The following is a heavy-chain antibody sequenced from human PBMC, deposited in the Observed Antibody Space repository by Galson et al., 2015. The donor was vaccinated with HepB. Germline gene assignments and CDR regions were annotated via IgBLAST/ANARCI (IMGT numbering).Heavy chain of an antibody. D-gene: IGHD5-18*01. J-gene: IGHJ6*02. Sequence: LRLSCAASGFTFSSYSMNWVRQAPGKGLEWVSYISSSSSTIYYADSVKGRFTISRDNSKNTQYLQMNSLRTEDTAVYYCAKDWDSYGYSAMDVWGQGTTVTVSS. CDR2: ISSSSSTI. CDR1: GFTFSSYS. V-gene: IGHV3-48*01. CDR3: AKDWDSYGYSAMDV.